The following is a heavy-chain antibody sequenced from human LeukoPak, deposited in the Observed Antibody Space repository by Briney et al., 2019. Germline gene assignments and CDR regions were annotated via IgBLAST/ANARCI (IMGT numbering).Heavy chain of an antibody. V-gene: IGHV3-23*01. D-gene: IGHD1-26*01. CDR3: AKDGGSYQGVFAFDI. CDR1: GFTFRSYA. J-gene: IGHJ3*02. Sequence: GGSLSLSYAACGFTFRSYAMRWVRQAPGKGLEWVVAITGSGGSTYYTDTVKGRFTISRDNSKNPLYLQMNSLRAEDTAVYYCAKDGGSYQGVFAFDIWGQGTMVTVSS. CDR2: ITGSGGST.